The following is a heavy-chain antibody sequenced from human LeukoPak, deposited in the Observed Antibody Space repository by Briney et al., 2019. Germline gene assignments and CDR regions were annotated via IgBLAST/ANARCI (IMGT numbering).Heavy chain of an antibody. D-gene: IGHD3-10*01. CDR1: GSTLTTTS. V-gene: IGHV1-24*01. Sequence: ASVKVSCTVSGSTLTTTSIDWVRQAPGKGLEWMGSLSPRDGETSHAQKFKGRFNMTADTATDIAYMEMSSLESGDTAVYYCATGAMVYDFWGQGTLVTVSS. CDR3: ATGAMVYDF. CDR2: LSPRDGET. J-gene: IGHJ4*02.